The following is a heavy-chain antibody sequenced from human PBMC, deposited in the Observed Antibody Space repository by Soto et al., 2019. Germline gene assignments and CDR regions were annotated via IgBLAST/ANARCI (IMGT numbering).Heavy chain of an antibody. V-gene: IGHV4-30-4*01. D-gene: IGHD3-16*01. CDR3: ANSPLTYVFKNYYYMDV. CDR2: IYYSGST. Sequence: SQTLSLTCTVSGGSISSGDYYRSWIRQPPGKGLEWIGYIYYSGSTYYNPSLKSRVTISVDTSKNQFSLKLSSVTAADTAVYYCANSPLTYVFKNYYYMDVWGKGTTVTVSS. J-gene: IGHJ6*03. CDR1: GGSISSGDYY.